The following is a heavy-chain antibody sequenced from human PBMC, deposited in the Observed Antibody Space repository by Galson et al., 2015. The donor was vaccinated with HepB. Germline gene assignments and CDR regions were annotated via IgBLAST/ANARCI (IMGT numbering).Heavy chain of an antibody. CDR1: GYTFTGYY. V-gene: IGHV1-2*02. J-gene: IGHJ6*03. D-gene: IGHD2-2*01. CDR2: INPNSGGT. Sequence: SVKVSCKASGYTFTGYYMHWVRQAPGQGLEWMGWINPNSGGTNYAQKFQGRVTMTRDTSISTAYMELSRLRSDDTAVYYCARENKDIVVVRGGSDYHYYYMDVWGKGTTVTVSS. CDR3: ARENKDIVVVRGGSDYHYYYMDV.